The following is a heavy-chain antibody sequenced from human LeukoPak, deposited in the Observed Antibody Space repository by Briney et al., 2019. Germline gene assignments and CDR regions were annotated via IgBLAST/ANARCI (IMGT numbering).Heavy chain of an antibody. Sequence: SETLSLTCAISGGSISSTSFSWNWIRQSPGKGLEWIGTVYYSGRTNYSPSFNSRVTISVATSKTQFSLTLTSVSAADTAFYFCARSVSTWSHTINYYSYYLDVWGKGTPVTVFS. CDR1: GGSISSTSFS. CDR3: ARSVSTWSHTINYYSYYLDV. V-gene: IGHV4-39*01. D-gene: IGHD2-2*01. J-gene: IGHJ6*03. CDR2: VYYSGRT.